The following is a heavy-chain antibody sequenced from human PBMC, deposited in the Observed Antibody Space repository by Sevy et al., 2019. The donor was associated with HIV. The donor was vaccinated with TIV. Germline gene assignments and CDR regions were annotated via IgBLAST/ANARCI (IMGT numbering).Heavy chain of an antibody. CDR1: GFTFSYSG. V-gene: IGHV3-30*02. D-gene: IGHD6-13*01. CDR3: AKNTAAVGTGGFDY. Sequence: GGSLRLSCAASGFTFSYSGMHWVRQAPGKGLEWVTFIQYDGSNKYYAYSVKGRFTTSRDNSKNTLYLQMNSLRRDDTAVYYCAKNTAAVGTGGFDYWGQGTLVTVSS. CDR2: IQYDGSNK. J-gene: IGHJ4*02.